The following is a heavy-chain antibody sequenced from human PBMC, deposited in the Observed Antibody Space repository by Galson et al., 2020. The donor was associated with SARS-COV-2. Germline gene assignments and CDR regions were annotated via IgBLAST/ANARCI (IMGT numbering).Heavy chain of an antibody. J-gene: IGHJ5*02. CDR2: INHSGST. V-gene: IGHV4-34*01. CDR3: ARGRYSSSWYGTRHWFDP. D-gene: IGHD6-13*01. CDR1: GGSFSGYY. Sequence: SETLSLTCAVYGGSFSGYYWSWIRQPPGKGLEWIGEINHSGSTNYNPSLKSRVTISVDTSKNQFSLKLSSVTAADTAVYYCARGRYSSSWYGTRHWFDPWGQGTLVTVSS.